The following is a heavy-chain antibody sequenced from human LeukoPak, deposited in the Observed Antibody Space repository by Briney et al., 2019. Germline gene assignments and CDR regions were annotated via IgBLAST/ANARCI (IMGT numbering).Heavy chain of an antibody. CDR1: GFTFSSYA. D-gene: IGHD3-10*01. CDR3: ARDRGIWFGELY. J-gene: IGHJ4*02. Sequence: GGSLRLSCAASGFTFSSYAFHWVRQAPGKGLEWVAVISYDGSSKFYADSVKGRFTISRDNSKNTLYVQKNSLRAEDTAVYYCARDRGIWFGELYWGQGSLVSVSS. V-gene: IGHV3-30-3*01. CDR2: ISYDGSSK.